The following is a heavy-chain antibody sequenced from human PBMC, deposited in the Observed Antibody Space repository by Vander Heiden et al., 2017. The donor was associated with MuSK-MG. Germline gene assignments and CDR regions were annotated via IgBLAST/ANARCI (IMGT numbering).Heavy chain of an antibody. D-gene: IGHD4-17*01. CDR2: ILPIFGIA. J-gene: IGHJ6*02. CDR1: GGNFSSYA. Sequence: VQLVQAGAEVKQPGPSMKFSCKASGGNFSSYAISWVRQAPGQGRAWMGGILPIFGIANFAQKFQGRVTITADKSTSTAYMELSSLRSEDTAVYYCARGGGGDKTYYYYGMDVWGQGTTVTVSS. CDR3: ARGGGGDKTYYYYGMDV. V-gene: IGHV1-69*17.